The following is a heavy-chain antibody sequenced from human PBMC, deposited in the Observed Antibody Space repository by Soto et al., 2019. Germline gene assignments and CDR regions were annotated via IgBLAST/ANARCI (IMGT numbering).Heavy chain of an antibody. Sequence: SQTLSLTCAISGDSVSSNSAAWNWIRQSPSRGLEWLGRTYYRSKWYNDYAVSAKSRITINPDTSKNQFSLQLNSVTPEDAAVYYCERSITILGVVIRGGFLCGMDVWGQGTTVTVSS. V-gene: IGHV6-1*01. CDR2: TYYRSKWYN. CDR3: ERSITILGVVIRGGFLCGMDV. J-gene: IGHJ6*02. CDR1: GDSVSSNSAA. D-gene: IGHD3-3*01.